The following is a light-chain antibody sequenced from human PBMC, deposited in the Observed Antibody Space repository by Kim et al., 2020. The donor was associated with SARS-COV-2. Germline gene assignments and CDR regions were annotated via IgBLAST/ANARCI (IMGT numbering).Light chain of an antibody. V-gene: IGKV3-15*01. CDR3: QQYDVWPRP. J-gene: IGKJ1*01. Sequence: VCPGDRATLSCRASQSVGRHLAWYQKKPGQAPRLLIHGAATRATGIPDRFGGSGSGTEFTLTISSLQSEDGAVYYCQQYDVWPRPFGQGTKVDIK. CDR1: QSVGRH. CDR2: GAA.